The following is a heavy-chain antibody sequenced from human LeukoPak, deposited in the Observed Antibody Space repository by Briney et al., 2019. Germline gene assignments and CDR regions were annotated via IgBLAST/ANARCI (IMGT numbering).Heavy chain of an antibody. Sequence: ASVKVSCKASGYTFTDYYVHWVRQAPGQGLEWMGWMDPNSGGTHFAQKFQGRATMTRDTSIGTAYMELSRLRSDDTAVYYCARARYYDSSGYPSFDYWGQGTPVTVSS. CDR3: ARARYYDSSGYPSFDY. CDR2: MDPNSGGT. J-gene: IGHJ4*02. CDR1: GYTFTDYY. V-gene: IGHV1-2*02. D-gene: IGHD3-22*01.